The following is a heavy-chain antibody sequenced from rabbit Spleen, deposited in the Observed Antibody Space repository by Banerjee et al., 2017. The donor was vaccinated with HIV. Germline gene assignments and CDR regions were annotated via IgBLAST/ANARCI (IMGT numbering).Heavy chain of an antibody. Sequence: EQMEESGGGLVKPEGSLTLNCKASGVSFSDKDVMCWVHQAPGKWLEWIACINRVTGKSVYASWAKGRFSMSRTSSTTVILQMTRLTAADPATYFCARDLVAVIGWNFNLWGPGTLVTVS. CDR2: INRVTGKS. J-gene: IGHJ4*01. CDR3: ARDLVAVIGWNFNL. CDR1: GVSFSDKDV. D-gene: IGHD1-1*01. V-gene: IGHV1S45*01.